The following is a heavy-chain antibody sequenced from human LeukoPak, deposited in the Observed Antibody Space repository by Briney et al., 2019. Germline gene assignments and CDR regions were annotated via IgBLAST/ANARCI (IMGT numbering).Heavy chain of an antibody. J-gene: IGHJ4*02. CDR3: ARGRGYSYGYASDY. CDR1: GGSISSYY. CDR2: IYYSGST. V-gene: IGHV4-59*01. Sequence: KPSETLSLTCTVSGGSISSYYWSWIRQPPGKGLEWIGYIYYSGSTNYNPSLKSRVTISVDTSKNQFSLKLSSVTAADTAVYYCARGRGYSYGYASDYWGQGTLVTVSS. D-gene: IGHD5-18*01.